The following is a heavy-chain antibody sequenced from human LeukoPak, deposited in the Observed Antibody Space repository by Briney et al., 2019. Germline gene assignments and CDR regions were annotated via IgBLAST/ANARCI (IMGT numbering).Heavy chain of an antibody. D-gene: IGHD3-10*01. V-gene: IGHV3-11*01. J-gene: IGHJ4*02. CDR2: ISSSGNTI. Sequence: GGSLRLSCAASGFTFSDHYMSWIRQAPGKGLEWVSYISSSGNTIYYADSVKGRFTISRDNAKNSLYLQMNSLRAEDTAVYYCARWYYYDSGGFGYWGQGTLVTVSS. CDR3: ARWYYYDSGGFGY. CDR1: GFTFSDHY.